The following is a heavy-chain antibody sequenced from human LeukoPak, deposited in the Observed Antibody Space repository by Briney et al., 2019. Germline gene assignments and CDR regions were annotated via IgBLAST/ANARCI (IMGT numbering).Heavy chain of an antibody. D-gene: IGHD1-26*01. CDR2: IYHSGST. J-gene: IGHJ4*02. CDR3: ARGVAHWELLSTKSLNY. V-gene: IGHV4-4*02. CDR1: GGSISSSNW. Sequence: PSGTLSLTCAVSGGSISSSNWWSWVRQPPGKGLEWIGEIYHSGSTNYNPSLKSRVTISVDKSKNQFSLKLSSVTAEDTAVYYCARGVAHWELLSTKSLNYWGQGTLVTVSS.